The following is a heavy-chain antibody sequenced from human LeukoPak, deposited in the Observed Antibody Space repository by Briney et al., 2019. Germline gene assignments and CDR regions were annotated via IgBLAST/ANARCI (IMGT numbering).Heavy chain of an antibody. Sequence: SQTLSLXCTISGGSISSGSYYWSWTRQPAVTGLEWIGRIYTSGSTNYNPSLESRVTISVDTSKNQFSLKLSSVTAADTAVYYCARGVVGYYMDVWGKGTTVTVSS. CDR3: ARGVVGYYMDV. CDR1: GGSISSGSYY. CDR2: IYTSGST. V-gene: IGHV4-61*02. J-gene: IGHJ6*03.